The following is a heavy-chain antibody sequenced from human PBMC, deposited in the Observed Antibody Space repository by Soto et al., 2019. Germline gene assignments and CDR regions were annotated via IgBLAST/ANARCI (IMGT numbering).Heavy chain of an antibody. CDR2: ISPYSGNT. V-gene: IGHV1-18*01. CDR1: GYNFINFG. J-gene: IGHJ3*02. CDR3: AKLAAYSTISPLDM. D-gene: IGHD2-15*01. Sequence: ASVKVSCKASGYNFINFGINWVRQAPGQGLEWVGRISPYSGNTNYAQKFQGRVTMTTDTRTAYMELRSLRSDDTAVYYCAKLAAYSTISPLDMWGQRTKVTVSS.